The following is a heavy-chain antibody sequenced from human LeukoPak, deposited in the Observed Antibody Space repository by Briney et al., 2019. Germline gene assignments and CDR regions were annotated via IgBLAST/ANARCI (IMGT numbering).Heavy chain of an antibody. CDR3: ARADYSSTWSHDYYYMDV. D-gene: IGHD6-13*01. CDR2: IYYSGST. V-gene: IGHV4-4*02. CDR1: GGSLSTTSW. J-gene: IGHJ6*03. Sequence: PSGTLSLTCAVSGGSLSTTSWWVWLRQPPGKGLEWIGSIYYSGSTYYNPSLKSRVTISVDTSKNQFSLKLSSVTAADTAVYYCARADYSSTWSHDYYYMDVWGKGTTVTVSS.